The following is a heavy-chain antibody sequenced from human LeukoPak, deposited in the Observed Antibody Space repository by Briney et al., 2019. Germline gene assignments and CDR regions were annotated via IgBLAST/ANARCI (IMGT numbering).Heavy chain of an antibody. J-gene: IGHJ4*02. CDR3: AKGSF. CDR1: GITLSNYG. D-gene: IGHD6-6*01. V-gene: IGHV3-23*01. CDR2: ISDSGRST. Sequence: GGSLRLSCAVSGITLSNYGMSWVRQAPGKGPEWVAGISDSGRSTNYADSVKGRFTISRDNSKNTLYLQMNSLRVEDTAVYYCAKGSFWGQGTLVTVSS.